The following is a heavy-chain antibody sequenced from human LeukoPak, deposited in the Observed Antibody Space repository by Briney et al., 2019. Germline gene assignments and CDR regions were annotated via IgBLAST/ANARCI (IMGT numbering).Heavy chain of an antibody. CDR2: IDTSSSHI. J-gene: IGHJ6*03. CDR3: ARGIRFLEWSFTAVFYMDV. D-gene: IGHD3-3*01. V-gene: IGHV3-21*01. Sequence: GGSLRLSCAASEFTFSSYSMNWVRQAPGRGLEWVSSIDTSSSHIYYADSVKGRFTISRDNAKKSLYLQMNSLRAEDTAVYYCARGIRFLEWSFTAVFYMDVWGKGTTVTVSS. CDR1: EFTFSSYS.